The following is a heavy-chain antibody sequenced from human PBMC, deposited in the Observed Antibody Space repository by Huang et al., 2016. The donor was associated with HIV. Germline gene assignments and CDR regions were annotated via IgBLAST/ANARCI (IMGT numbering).Heavy chain of an antibody. CDR2: IKQDESEK. Sequence: VESGGRSVQPGGSIKLSCVGSTFTFGAYWMSWVRQHPGKGLEWVANIKQDESEKYYVDSVKGRFNISRDNARNFLFLEMDDLRVEDTAIYFCATKTAGMDIWGQGTTVTVSS. CDR3: ATKTAGMDI. CDR1: TFTFGAYW. V-gene: IGHV3-7*01. D-gene: IGHD1-7*01. J-gene: IGHJ6*02.